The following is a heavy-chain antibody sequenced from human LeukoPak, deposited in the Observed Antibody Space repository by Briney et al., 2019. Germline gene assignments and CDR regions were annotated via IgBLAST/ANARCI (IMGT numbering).Heavy chain of an antibody. Sequence: PGGSLRLSCAASGFXFTIYSMNWVRQAPGKGLEWVSYISSSGTTMYYADSVKGRFTISRDNAKNSLYLQMNSLRDEDTAVYYCARDIRGYGDFDCWGQGTLVTVSS. V-gene: IGHV3-48*02. CDR2: ISSSGTTM. D-gene: IGHD4-17*01. CDR3: ARDIRGYGDFDC. J-gene: IGHJ4*02. CDR1: GFXFTIYS.